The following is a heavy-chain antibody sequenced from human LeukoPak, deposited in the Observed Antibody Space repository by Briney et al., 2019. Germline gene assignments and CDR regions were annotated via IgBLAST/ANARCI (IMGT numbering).Heavy chain of an antibody. D-gene: IGHD2/OR15-2a*01. CDR2: MNPNNGET. CDR3: ARGRGPRTKYHYLDY. V-gene: IGHV1-8*02. Sequence: ASVKVSCKASGYTLTTNDINWLRQAAGHGLEWMGWMNPNNGETVYAQKFQGRVSMTMATSATAAYMELSSLRSEDTAVYYCARGRGPRTKYHYLDYWGPGTLVTVSS. J-gene: IGHJ4*02. CDR1: GYTLTTND.